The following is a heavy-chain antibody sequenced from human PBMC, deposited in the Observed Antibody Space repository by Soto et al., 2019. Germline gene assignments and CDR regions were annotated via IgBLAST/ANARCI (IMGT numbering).Heavy chain of an antibody. CDR2: TYYRSKWYN. CDR1: GYRVSINIAA. CDR3: ASESIVATHRESYVRNLDV. J-gene: IGHJ6*01. Sequence: SPALSLTCAISGYRVSINIAACNWIRQSPSRGLEWLGRTYYRSKWYNDYAVSVKSRITINPDTSKNQFSLQLNSVTPEDTAVYYCASESIVATHRESYVRNLDVRGQGTTVTVSS. V-gene: IGHV6-1*01. D-gene: IGHD5-12*01.